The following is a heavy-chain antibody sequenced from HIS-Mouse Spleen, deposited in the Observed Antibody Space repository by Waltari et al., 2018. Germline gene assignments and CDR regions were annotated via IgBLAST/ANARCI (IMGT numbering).Heavy chain of an antibody. D-gene: IGHD3-16*02. CDR3: ARDYSMITFGGVIASGFDI. Sequence: EVQLVESGGGLVKPGGSLRLSCAASGFTFSSYSMNWVRQAPGKGLEWVSSISSSSSYIYYAESVKGRFTISRDNAKNSLYLQMNSLRAEDTAVYYCARDYSMITFGGVIASGFDIWGQGTMVTVSS. CDR1: GFTFSSYS. V-gene: IGHV3-21*01. CDR2: ISSSSSYI. J-gene: IGHJ3*02.